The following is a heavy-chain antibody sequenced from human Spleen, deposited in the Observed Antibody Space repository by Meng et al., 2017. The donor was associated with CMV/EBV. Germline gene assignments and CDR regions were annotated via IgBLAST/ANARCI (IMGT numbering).Heavy chain of an antibody. D-gene: IGHD1-20*01. CDR3: ARETKDNWNVDYYYCMDV. CDR1: EFTFSNYR. Sequence: GESLKISCAAFEFTFSNYRMNWVRQAPGKGLEWISHISTTSAYIDYADSVKGRFTISRDNAKNSLYLLMNSLRAEDTAVYYCARETKDNWNVDYYYCMDVWGQGTTVTVSS. V-gene: IGHV3-21*01. CDR2: ISTTSAYI. J-gene: IGHJ6*02.